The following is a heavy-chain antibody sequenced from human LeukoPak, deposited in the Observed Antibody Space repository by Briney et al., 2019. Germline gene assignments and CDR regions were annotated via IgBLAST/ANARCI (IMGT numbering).Heavy chain of an antibody. CDR2: IIPIFGTA. J-gene: IGHJ3*02. V-gene: IGHV1-69*13. CDR1: GGTFSSYA. Sequence: SVKVSCKASGGTFSSYAISWVRQAPGQGLEWMGGIIPIFGTANYAQKFQGRVTITADESTSTAYMELSSLRSEDTAVYYCARGGVEYSSSSGAFDTWGQGTMVTVSS. D-gene: IGHD6-6*01. CDR3: ARGGVEYSSSSGAFDT.